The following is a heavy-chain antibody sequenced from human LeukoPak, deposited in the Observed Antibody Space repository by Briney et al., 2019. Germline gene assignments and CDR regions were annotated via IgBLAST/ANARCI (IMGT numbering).Heavy chain of an antibody. D-gene: IGHD7-27*01. CDR1: GASISTYY. V-gene: IGHV4-59*01. J-gene: IGHJ4*02. CDR2: IYDSGTT. CDR3: ARRANWENYFDS. Sequence: KPSETLSLTCTVSGASISTYYWNWIRQPPGKGLEWIGYIYDSGTTNYNPSLKSRVTISADTPKNQFSLKLSSVTAADTAVYYCARRANWENYFDSWGQGTLVTVSS.